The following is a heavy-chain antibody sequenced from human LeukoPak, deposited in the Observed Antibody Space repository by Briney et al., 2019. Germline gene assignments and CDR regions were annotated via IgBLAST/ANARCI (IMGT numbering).Heavy chain of an antibody. Sequence: SETLSLTCAVSGASITSYYWNWIRQSPGKGLEWIGYIHHTGKNWYNPPLQSRVTLSVDTSKSKFSLRLNSVTAADTAVYYCAKWHEKLLAFDSWGQGTLVTVSS. D-gene: IGHD1-7*01. CDR3: AKWHEKLLAFDS. CDR1: GASITSYY. J-gene: IGHJ4*02. V-gene: IGHV4-59*01. CDR2: IHHTGKN.